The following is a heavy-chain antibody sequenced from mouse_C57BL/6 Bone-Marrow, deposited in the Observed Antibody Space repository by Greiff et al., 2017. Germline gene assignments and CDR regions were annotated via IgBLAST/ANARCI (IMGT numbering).Heavy chain of an antibody. Sequence: EVQGVESGGGLVQPGGSLKLSCAASGFTFSDYGMAWVRQAPRKGPEWVAFISNLAYSIYYADTVTGRFTIARENAKNTLYLEMSSLRSEDTAVYYCARDYGYYAMDYWGQGTTVTVSS. CDR1: GFTFSDYG. J-gene: IGHJ4*01. D-gene: IGHD1-1*01. V-gene: IGHV5-15*01. CDR3: ARDYGYYAMDY. CDR2: ISNLAYSI.